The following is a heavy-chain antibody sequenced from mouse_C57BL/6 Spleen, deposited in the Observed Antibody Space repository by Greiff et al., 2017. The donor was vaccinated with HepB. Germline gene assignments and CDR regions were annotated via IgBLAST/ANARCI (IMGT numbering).Heavy chain of an antibody. V-gene: IGHV3-6*01. CDR1: GYSITSGYY. Sequence: ESGPGLVKPSQSLSLTCSVTGYSITSGYYWNWIRQFPGNKLEWMGYISYDGSNNYNPSLKNRISITRDTSKNQFFLKLNSVTTENTATYYCARKGWVLSGAMDYWGQGTSVTVSS. CDR2: ISYDGSN. J-gene: IGHJ4*01. CDR3: ARKGWVLSGAMDY. D-gene: IGHD2-3*01.